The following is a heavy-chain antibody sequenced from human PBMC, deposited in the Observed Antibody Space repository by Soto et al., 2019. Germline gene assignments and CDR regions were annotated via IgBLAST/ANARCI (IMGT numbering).Heavy chain of an antibody. CDR2: IRSKANSYAT. Sequence: PGGSLRLSCAASGFTFSGSAMHWVRQASGKGLEWVGRIRSKANSYATAYAASVKGRFTISRDDSKNTAYLQMNSLKTEDTALYYCTSVSPAFHDSSGYLDYWGQGTLVTVSS. V-gene: IGHV3-73*01. J-gene: IGHJ4*02. D-gene: IGHD3-22*01. CDR1: GFTFSGSA. CDR3: TSVSPAFHDSSGYLDY.